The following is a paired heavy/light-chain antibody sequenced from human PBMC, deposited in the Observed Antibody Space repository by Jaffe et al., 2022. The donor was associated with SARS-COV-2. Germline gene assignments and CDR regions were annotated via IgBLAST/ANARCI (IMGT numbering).Light chain of an antibody. CDR2: WAS. V-gene: IGKV4-1*01. CDR1: QSVLYRSTNKNY. Sequence: DIVMTQSPDSLAVSLGERATINCKSSQSVLYRSTNKNYFAWYQQKPGQPPKLLIYWASTRESGVPDRFSGSGSGTDFTLTISSLQADDVAVYYCQQYYTTPLTFGGGTKVEIK. CDR3: QQYYTTPLT. J-gene: IGKJ4*01.
Heavy chain of an antibody. CDR2: IYPGDSHT. Sequence: EVQLVQSGAEVKKPGESLKISCQGFGYTFTVYWIAWVRQMPGKGLEWMGIIYPGDSHTKYSPSFQGQVTISADNSINTAYLQWSSLKASDSAMYYCARLYYDNRDIPLYYHYMDVWGKGTSVTVSS. J-gene: IGHJ6*03. V-gene: IGHV5-51*01. CDR1: GYTFTVYW. CDR3: ARLYYDNRDIPLYYHYMDV. D-gene: IGHD3-22*01.